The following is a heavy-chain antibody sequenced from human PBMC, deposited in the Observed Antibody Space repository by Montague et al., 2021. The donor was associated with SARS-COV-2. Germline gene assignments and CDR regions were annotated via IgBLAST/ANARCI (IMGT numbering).Heavy chain of an antibody. D-gene: IGHD3-9*01. CDR2: IYYSGST. J-gene: IGHJ3*02. V-gene: IGHV4-39*01. CDR1: GGSTSSSSYY. Sequence: SETLSLTCAVSGGSTSSSSYYWGWIRQPPGKGLEWIGSIYYSGSTYYNPSLKSRVTIFVDTSKNQFSLKLSSVTAADTAVYYCATYYDILTGYYIDAFDIWGQGTMVTVSS. CDR3: ATYYDILTGYYIDAFDI.